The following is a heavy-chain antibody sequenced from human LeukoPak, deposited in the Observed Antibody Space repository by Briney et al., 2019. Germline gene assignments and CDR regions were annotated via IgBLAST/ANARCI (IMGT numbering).Heavy chain of an antibody. Sequence: SETLSLTCTVSGASISSYYWSWIRQPPGKGLEWIGYIYYSGSTNYNPSLKSRVTISVDTSKNQFSLKLSSVTAADTAVYYCARETNGSGNRGWFDPWGQGTLVTVSS. CDR1: GASISSYY. V-gene: IGHV4-59*01. D-gene: IGHD3-10*01. CDR3: ARETNGSGNRGWFDP. J-gene: IGHJ5*02. CDR2: IYYSGST.